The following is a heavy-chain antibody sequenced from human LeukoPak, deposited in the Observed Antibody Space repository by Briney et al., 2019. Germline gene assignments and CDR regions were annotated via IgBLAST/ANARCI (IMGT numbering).Heavy chain of an antibody. J-gene: IGHJ6*02. CDR3: ARAGDSSGSPNYYYYGKDV. V-gene: IGHV3-30-3*01. CDR2: ISYDGSVK. D-gene: IGHD6-19*01. CDR1: GFAFSTYA. Sequence: AGGSLRLSCAASGFAFSTYAMHWVRQAPGKGLEWVAVISYDGSVKYYADSVKGRFTISRDNSRETVYLQMNSLRPEDTAVYYCARAGDSSGSPNYYYYGKDVWGQGTTVTVSS.